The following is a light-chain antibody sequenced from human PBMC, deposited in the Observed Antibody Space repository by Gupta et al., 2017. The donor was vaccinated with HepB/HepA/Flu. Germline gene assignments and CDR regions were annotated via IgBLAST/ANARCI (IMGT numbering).Light chain of an antibody. Sequence: SYVLTQQPSVSVAPGQTARITCGGDNIVSKSVHWYQQKPGQAPVLVVFDDSDRPSGIPERFSGSPSGNAATLSISRVEAGDEADYYCLVWHNNGGRYVFGTGTKVTVL. V-gene: IGLV3-21*02. CDR3: LVWHNNGGRYV. J-gene: IGLJ1*01. CDR1: NIVSKS. CDR2: DDS.